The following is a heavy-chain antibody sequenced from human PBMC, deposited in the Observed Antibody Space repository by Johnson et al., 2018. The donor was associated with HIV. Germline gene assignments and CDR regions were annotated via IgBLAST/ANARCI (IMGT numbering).Heavy chain of an antibody. J-gene: IGHJ3*02. V-gene: IGHV3-30-3*01. CDR2: ISYDGSNK. D-gene: IGHD6-19*01. CDR1: GFTFSSYA. Sequence: QVQLVESGGGVVQPGRSLRLSCAASGFTFSSYAMHWVRQAPGKGLEWVAVISYDGSNKYYADYVKGRFTIPRDNSKNTLYLQMNSLRAEDTAVYYCATFGYTSGWIVTDDAFDIWGQGTMVTVSS. CDR3: ATFGYTSGWIVTDDAFDI.